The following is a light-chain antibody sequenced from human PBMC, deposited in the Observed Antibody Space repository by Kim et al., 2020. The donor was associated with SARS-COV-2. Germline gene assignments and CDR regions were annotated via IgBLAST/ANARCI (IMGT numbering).Light chain of an antibody. CDR2: AAN. J-gene: IGKJ3*01. CDR3: QQYNESPRT. V-gene: IGKV3-20*01. CDR1: QSVGDDD. Sequence: DIVLTQSPGTLSLSPGETATLSCRASQSVGDDDLAWYQQKPGQPPRLLMFAANIRATGIPDRFRGSGSGADFTLTINGLEPEDFAVYFCQQYNESPRTFGPGTKVDIK.